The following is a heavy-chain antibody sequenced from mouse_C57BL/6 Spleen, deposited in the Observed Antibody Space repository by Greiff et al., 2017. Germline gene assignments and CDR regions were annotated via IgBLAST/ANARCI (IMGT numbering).Heavy chain of an antibody. Sequence: QVQLQQPGAELVKPGASVKLSCKASGYTFTSYWMHWVKQRPGQGLEWIGMIHPNSGSTNYNEKFKSKATLTVDKSSSTAYMQLSSLTSEDSAVYCCARWGYDWSFDVWGTGTTVTVSS. CDR1: GYTFTSYW. V-gene: IGHV1-64*01. D-gene: IGHD2-2*01. J-gene: IGHJ1*03. CDR2: IHPNSGST. CDR3: ARWGYDWSFDV.